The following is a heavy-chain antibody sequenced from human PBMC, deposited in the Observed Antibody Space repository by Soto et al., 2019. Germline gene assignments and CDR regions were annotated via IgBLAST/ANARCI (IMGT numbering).Heavy chain of an antibody. J-gene: IGHJ6*02. D-gene: IGHD6-13*01. CDR1: GFSLSTSGVG. CDR2: IFWDDDK. V-gene: IGHV2-5*02. Sequence: QITLKESGPTLVKPTQTLTLTCTFSGFSLSTSGVGVGWIRQPPGKALEWLALIFWDDDKRYSPSRKSRLTITMDTPKNQVVLTMTNMDPVDTATYYCAHSSEQPLVPYHYYGMDVWGQGTTVTVSS. CDR3: AHSSEQPLVPYHYYGMDV.